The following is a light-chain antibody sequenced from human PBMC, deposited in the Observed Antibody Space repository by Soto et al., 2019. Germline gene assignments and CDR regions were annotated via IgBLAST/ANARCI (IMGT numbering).Light chain of an antibody. J-gene: IGLJ2*01. CDR3: MLYLGGGLVV. Sequence: QTVVTQEQSFSVSPGGTVTLTSGLTSASVSTTDYPSWYQQTPGQAPRTLIYSTNIRSSGVPDRFSGSILGNKAALTITGAEADDESDYQCMLYLGGGLVVFGGGTKLTVL. CDR1: SASVSTTDY. CDR2: STN. V-gene: IGLV8-61*01.